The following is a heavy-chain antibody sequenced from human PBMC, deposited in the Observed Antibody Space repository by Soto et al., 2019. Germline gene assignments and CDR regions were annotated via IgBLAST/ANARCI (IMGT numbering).Heavy chain of an antibody. J-gene: IGHJ4*02. CDR3: ARMIVGVADY. D-gene: IGHD1-26*01. CDR2: ISSSSSYI. Sequence: EVQLVESGGGLVKPGGSLRLSCAASGLTFSSYSMNWVRQAPGKGLEWVSSISSSSSYIYYADSVKGRFTISRDNAKNSLYLQMNSLRAEDTAVYYCARMIVGVADYWGQGTLVTVSS. CDR1: GLTFSSYS. V-gene: IGHV3-21*01.